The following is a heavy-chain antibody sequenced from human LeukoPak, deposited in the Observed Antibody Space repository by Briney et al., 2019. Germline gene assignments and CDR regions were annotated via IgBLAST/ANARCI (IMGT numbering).Heavy chain of an antibody. CDR1: GFTVSSNY. CDR3: ARDLGYYDILTGY. CDR2: IYSGGST. D-gene: IGHD3-9*01. Sequence: PGGSLRLSCAASGFTVSSNYMGWVRQAPGKGLEWVSVIYSGGSTYYADSVKGRFTISRDNSKNTLYLQMNSLRAEDTAVYYCARDLGYYDILTGYWGQGTLVTVSS. V-gene: IGHV3-66*02. J-gene: IGHJ4*02.